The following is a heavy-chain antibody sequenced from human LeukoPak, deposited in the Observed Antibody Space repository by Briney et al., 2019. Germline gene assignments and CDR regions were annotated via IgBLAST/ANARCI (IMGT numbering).Heavy chain of an antibody. Sequence: GRSLRLSCAASGFTLSSYSTNWVRQAPGKGLEWVSSISSSRRYIYYADSVKGRFTISRAKAKNSLYLQMNSLGAEDTAVYYCASSDYGDYFDYWGQGTLVTVSS. V-gene: IGHV3-21*01. J-gene: IGHJ4*02. CDR2: ISSSRRYI. CDR1: GFTLSSYS. D-gene: IGHD4-17*01. CDR3: ASSDYGDYFDY.